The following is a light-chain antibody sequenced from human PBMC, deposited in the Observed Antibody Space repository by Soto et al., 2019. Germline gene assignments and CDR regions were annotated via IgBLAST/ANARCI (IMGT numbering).Light chain of an antibody. Sequence: EIVVTQSPATLSVSPGEGATLSCRASQSISNNLALYQQKPGQAPRHLIYGASTRATDVPGRFSGSGSGREFTLTISSLQSEDVAVDYCQQYENWRRSLTFGGGTKVEIK. CDR3: QQYENWRRSLT. CDR2: GAS. J-gene: IGKJ4*01. V-gene: IGKV3-15*01. CDR1: QSISNN.